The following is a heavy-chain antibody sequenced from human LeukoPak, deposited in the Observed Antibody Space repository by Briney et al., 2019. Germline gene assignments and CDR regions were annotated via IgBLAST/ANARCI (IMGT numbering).Heavy chain of an antibody. V-gene: IGHV3-30*18. CDR1: GFPFSSYG. D-gene: IGHD1-26*01. Sequence: PGRSLRLSCAASGFPFSSYGLHWVRQAPGKGLAWVAFISYDGSNKYYADSVRGRFTISRDNSKNTLYLQMNSLRAEDTALYYCAKDLYSGSYSGDYWGQGTLVTVSS. CDR2: ISYDGSNK. CDR3: AKDLYSGSYSGDY. J-gene: IGHJ4*02.